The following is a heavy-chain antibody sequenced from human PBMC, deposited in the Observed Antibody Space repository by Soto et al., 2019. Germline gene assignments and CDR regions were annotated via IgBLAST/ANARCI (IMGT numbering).Heavy chain of an antibody. Sequence: PSETLSLTCTVSGGCISSGSYYWDWIRQPPGKGLEWIGNVYYSGSTNYNPSLDSRVTISVDTSKNQFSLKLSSVTAADTAVYYCARQTDYYYTFDAFDIWGQGTMVTVS. CDR1: GGCISSGSYY. CDR2: VYYSGST. V-gene: IGHV4-39*01. J-gene: IGHJ3*02. D-gene: IGHD3-16*01. CDR3: ARQTDYYYTFDAFDI.